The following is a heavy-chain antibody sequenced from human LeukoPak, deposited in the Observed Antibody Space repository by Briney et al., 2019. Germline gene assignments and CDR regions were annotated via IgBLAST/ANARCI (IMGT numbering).Heavy chain of an antibody. Sequence: GASVNVSCKASGYTFTGYYMHWVRQAPGQGLEWMGWINPNSGGTNYAQKFQGRVTMTRDTSISTAYMELSRLRSDDTAVYYCARDQNYCSSTSCYVSNWYFDLWGRGTLVTVSS. CDR1: GYTFTGYY. CDR2: INPNSGGT. D-gene: IGHD2-2*01. CDR3: ARDQNYCSSTSCYVSNWYFDL. J-gene: IGHJ2*01. V-gene: IGHV1-2*02.